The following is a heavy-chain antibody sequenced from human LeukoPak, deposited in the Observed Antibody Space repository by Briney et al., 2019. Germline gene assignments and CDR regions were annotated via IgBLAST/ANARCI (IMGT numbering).Heavy chain of an antibody. V-gene: IGHV5-51*01. J-gene: IGHJ3*02. Sequence: YWSWIRQHPGKGLEWMGIIYPGDSDTRYSPSFQGQVTISADKSISTAYLQWSSLKASDTAMYYCARPLRYHDAFDIWGQGTMVTVSS. CDR3: ARPLRYHDAFDI. CDR2: IYPGDSDT. D-gene: IGHD3-9*01. CDR1: YW.